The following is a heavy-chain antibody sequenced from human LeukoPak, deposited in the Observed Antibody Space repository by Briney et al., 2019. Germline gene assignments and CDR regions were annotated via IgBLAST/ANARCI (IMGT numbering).Heavy chain of an antibody. CDR2: ISYDGSNK. CDR3: AAAPYD. CDR1: GFTFSSYA. V-gene: IGHV3-30*04. Sequence: GGSLRLSCAASGFTFSSYAMHWVRQAPGKGLEWVAVISYDGSNKYYADSVKGRFTISRDNSKNTLYLQMNSLRAEDTPVYYCAAAPYDWGQGTLVTVSS. D-gene: IGHD6-13*01. J-gene: IGHJ4*02.